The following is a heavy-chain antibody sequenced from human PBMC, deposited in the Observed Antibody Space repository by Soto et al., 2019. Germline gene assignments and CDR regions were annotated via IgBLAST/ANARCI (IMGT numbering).Heavy chain of an antibody. CDR2: IIPIFATA. CDR3: AGVQQWLAVSWYFDL. V-gene: IGHV1-69*14. Sequence: QVQLVQSGAEVKKPGSSVKVSCKASGGTFSSYAISWVRQAPGQGLEWMGGIIPIFATANYAQKFQGRVTITADKSTSTAYMELSSLRSEDTAVYYCAGVQQWLAVSWYFDLWGRGTLVTVSS. CDR1: GGTFSSYA. D-gene: IGHD6-19*01. J-gene: IGHJ2*01.